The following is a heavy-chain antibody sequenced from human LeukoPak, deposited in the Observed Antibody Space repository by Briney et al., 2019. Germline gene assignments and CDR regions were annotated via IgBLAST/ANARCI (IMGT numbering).Heavy chain of an antibody. V-gene: IGHV3-30-3*01. J-gene: IGHJ4*02. CDR2: ISYDGSNK. D-gene: IGHD4-17*01. CDR1: GFTFSSYA. CDR3: ARPYGDETDY. Sequence: QSGGSLGLSCAASGFTFSSYAMHWVRQAPGKGLEWVAVISYDGSNKYYADSVKGRFTISRDNSKNTLYLQMNSLRAEDTAVYYCARPYGDETDYWGQGTLVTVSS.